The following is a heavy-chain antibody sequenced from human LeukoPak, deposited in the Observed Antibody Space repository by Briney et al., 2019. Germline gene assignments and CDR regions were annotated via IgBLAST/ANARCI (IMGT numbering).Heavy chain of an antibody. CDR3: TRDRSRAEDD. V-gene: IGHV3-7*01. CDR2: INQGGSDK. J-gene: IGHJ4*02. D-gene: IGHD1-14*01. Sequence: GGSLRLSCAASGFTFSGHWMSWVRQAPGKGLERVANINQGGSDKYYVDSVKGRFTISRDNANNLLYLQMNSLRGEDTAVYYCTRDRSRAEDDWGQGALVSVSS. CDR1: GFTFSGHW.